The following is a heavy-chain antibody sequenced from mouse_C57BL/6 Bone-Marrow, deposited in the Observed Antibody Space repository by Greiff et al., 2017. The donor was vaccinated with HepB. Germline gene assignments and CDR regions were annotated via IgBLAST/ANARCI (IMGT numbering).Heavy chain of an antibody. CDR1: GFNIKDDY. V-gene: IGHV14-4*01. CDR2: IDPENGDT. Sequence: EVKLQESGAELVRPGASVKLSCTASGFNIKDDYMHWVKQRPDQGLAWIGWIDPENGDTEYASKFQGKATITADTSSNTAYLQLSSLTSEDTAVYYCTPMAWFAYWGQGTLVTVSA. D-gene: IGHD1-1*02. CDR3: TPMAWFAY. J-gene: IGHJ3*01.